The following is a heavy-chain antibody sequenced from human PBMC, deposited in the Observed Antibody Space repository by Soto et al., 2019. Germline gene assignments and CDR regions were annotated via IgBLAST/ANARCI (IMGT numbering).Heavy chain of an antibody. CDR1: GGTFSSYA. V-gene: IGHV1-69*01. CDR3: ARVGRTGYSSGWYDY. Sequence: QVQLVQSGAEVKKPGSSVKVSCKASGGTFSSYAISWVRQAPGQGLEWMGGIIPISGTANYAQKFQGRVTITADESTRTAYMELSSLRSEDTAVYYCARVGRTGYSSGWYDYWGQGTLVTVSS. D-gene: IGHD6-19*01. CDR2: IIPISGTA. J-gene: IGHJ4*02.